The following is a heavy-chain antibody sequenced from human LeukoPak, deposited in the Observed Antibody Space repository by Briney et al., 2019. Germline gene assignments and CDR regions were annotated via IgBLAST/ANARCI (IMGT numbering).Heavy chain of an antibody. V-gene: IGHV4-39*07. CDR1: GGSISSSSYY. CDR3: ARGVYYYYYMDV. CDR2: IYHSGST. D-gene: IGHD3-3*01. Sequence: SETPSLTCTVSGGSISSSSYYWGWIRQPPGKGLEWIGSIYHSGSTYYNPSLKSRVTISVDTSKNQFSLKLSSVTAADTAVYYCARGVYYYYYMDVWGKGTTVTVSS. J-gene: IGHJ6*03.